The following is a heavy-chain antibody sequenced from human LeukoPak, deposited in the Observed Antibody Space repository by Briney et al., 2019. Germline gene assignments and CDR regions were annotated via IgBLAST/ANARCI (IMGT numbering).Heavy chain of an antibody. CDR2: ISGSGGST. J-gene: IGHJ5*02. CDR3: AKWGPYYYGSGSSQFDP. CDR1: GFTFSSYA. Sequence: PGGSLRLSCAASGFTFSSYAMSWVRQAPGKGLEWVSAISGSGGSTYYADSVKGRFTISRDNSKNTLYLQMNSLRAEDTAVYYCAKWGPYYYGSGSSQFDPWGQGTLVTVSS. D-gene: IGHD3-10*01. V-gene: IGHV3-23*01.